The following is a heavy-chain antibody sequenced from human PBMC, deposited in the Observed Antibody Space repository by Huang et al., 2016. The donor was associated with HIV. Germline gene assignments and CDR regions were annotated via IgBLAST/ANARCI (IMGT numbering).Heavy chain of an antibody. CDR3: AKRGGAWGSPYAFDL. CDR2: ITPRFGKR. V-gene: IGHV1-69*13. D-gene: IGHD3-16*01. J-gene: IGHJ3*01. Sequence: QVQLVQSGAEVRKPGSSVKVSCRASGGSFNNFGINWGRQAPGQGLEWSGWITPRFGKRNDAQGFQGRVTITADETTGVVYMELSSLRSDDTAVYFCAKRGGAWGSPYAFDLWGPGTMVTVSS. CDR1: GGSFNNFG.